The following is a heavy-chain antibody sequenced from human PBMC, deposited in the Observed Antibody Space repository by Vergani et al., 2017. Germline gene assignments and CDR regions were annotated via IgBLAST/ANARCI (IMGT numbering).Heavy chain of an antibody. CDR1: GGSISAGYYF. CDR2: ISASGNA. Sequence: QVQLQASGPGRVKPSQTLSLTCTMSGGSISAGYYFWSWIRQPAGKGLEWLGHISASGNASHSPSLKTRVSMSVDTSKNQFSLTVTSVTAADTAIYFCARRSGGYYSRGKGHPLRTAFDVWGHGTVVTVSS. V-gene: IGHV4-61*02. D-gene: IGHD2-15*01. J-gene: IGHJ3*01. CDR3: ARRSGGYYSRGKGHPLRTAFDV.